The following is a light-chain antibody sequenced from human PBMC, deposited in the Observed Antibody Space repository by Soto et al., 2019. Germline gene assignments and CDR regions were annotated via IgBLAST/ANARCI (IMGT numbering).Light chain of an antibody. Sequence: DIQMTQSPSSLSASVGDRVTITCRASQGISNYLAWYQQKPGKVPKLLIYAASTLQSGVPSRFSGSASGTDFTLTISSLQPEDVATYYCQKYSSAFFTFGPGTKVDIK. V-gene: IGKV1-27*01. CDR3: QKYSSAFFT. CDR1: QGISNY. CDR2: AAS. J-gene: IGKJ3*01.